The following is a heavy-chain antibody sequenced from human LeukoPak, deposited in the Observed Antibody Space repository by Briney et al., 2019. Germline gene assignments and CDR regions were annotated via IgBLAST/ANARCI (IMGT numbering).Heavy chain of an antibody. J-gene: IGHJ3*02. Sequence: PSETLSLTCTVSGGSISSYQWSWIRQPPGKGLEWIGYIYYSGSTSYNPSLKSRVTISVDTSKNHFSLKLSSVTAADTAVYYCARYSGSYPHDAFDIWGQGTMVTVSS. CDR1: GGSISSYQ. CDR2: IYYSGST. CDR3: ARYSGSYPHDAFDI. D-gene: IGHD1-26*01. V-gene: IGHV4-59*01.